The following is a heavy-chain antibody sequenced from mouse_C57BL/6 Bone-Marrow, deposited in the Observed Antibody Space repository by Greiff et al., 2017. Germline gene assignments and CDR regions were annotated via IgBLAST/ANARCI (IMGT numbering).Heavy chain of an antibody. CDR2: ISDGGSYT. D-gene: IGHD1-1*01. CDR3: ARDDVVSHFDY. V-gene: IGHV5-4*01. J-gene: IGHJ2*01. Sequence: EVHLVESGGGLVKPGGSLKLSCAASGFTFSSYAMPWVRQTPEKRLEWVATISDGGSYTYYPDNVKGRFTISRDNAKNNLYLQISHLKSEDTAMYYCARDDVVSHFDYWGQGTTLTVSS. CDR1: GFTFSSYA.